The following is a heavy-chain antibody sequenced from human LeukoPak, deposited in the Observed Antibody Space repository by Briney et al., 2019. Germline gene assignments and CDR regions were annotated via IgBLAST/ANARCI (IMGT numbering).Heavy chain of an antibody. Sequence: GGSLRLSCAASGFTFSSYAMSWVRQAPGKGLEWVSTIPDSGGSTYYADSVKGRFTISRDNSRNTLYLQMNSLRAEDTAVYYCARRASGSYGYWGQGTLVTVSS. D-gene: IGHD3-10*01. CDR1: GFTFSSYA. J-gene: IGHJ4*02. V-gene: IGHV3-23*01. CDR2: IPDSGGST. CDR3: ARRASGSYGY.